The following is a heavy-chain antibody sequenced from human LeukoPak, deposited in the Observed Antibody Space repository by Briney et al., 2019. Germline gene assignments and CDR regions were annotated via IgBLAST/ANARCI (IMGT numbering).Heavy chain of an antibody. J-gene: IGHJ4*02. V-gene: IGHV4-4*07. Sequence: SETLSLTCTVSGGSISSYCWSWIRQPAGKGLEWIGRIYTSGSTNYNPSLKSRATMSVDASKNQFSLKLSSVTAADTAVYYCAGSAKGTWLIYWGQGTLVTVSS. CDR1: GGSISSYC. D-gene: IGHD6-19*01. CDR2: IYTSGST. CDR3: AGSAKGTWLIY.